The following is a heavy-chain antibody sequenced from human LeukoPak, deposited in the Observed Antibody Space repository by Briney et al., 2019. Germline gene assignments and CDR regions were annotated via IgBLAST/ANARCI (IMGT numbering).Heavy chain of an antibody. CDR3: ARDQELLWFEELLSDNWFDP. J-gene: IGHJ5*02. CDR2: IYTSGST. CDR1: GGSFSGYY. V-gene: IGHV4-4*07. Sequence: SETLSLTCAVYGGSFSGYYWSWIRQPAGKGLEWIGRIYTSGSTNYNPSLKSRVTIPVDTSKNQFSLKLSSVTAADTAVYYCARDQELLWFEELLSDNWFDPWGQGTLVTVSS. D-gene: IGHD3-10*01.